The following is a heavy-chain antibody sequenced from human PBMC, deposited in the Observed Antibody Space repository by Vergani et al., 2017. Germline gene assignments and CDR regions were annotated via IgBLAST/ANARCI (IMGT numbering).Heavy chain of an antibody. CDR2: ISGSGGRT. V-gene: IGHV3-23*01. CDR3: AKANPRNSGYDYLYYYHAMDV. J-gene: IGHJ6*02. CDR1: GFTFTHYA. D-gene: IGHD5-12*01. Sequence: EVQLLESGGDLVQPGGSLRLSCAASGFTFTHYAMNWVRQAPGKGLEWVSGISGSGGRTYYAGSVKGRITISRDSSKNTLYLQMNSLSAGDTVVYYCAKANPRNSGYDYLYYYHAMDVWGQGTTVTVSS.